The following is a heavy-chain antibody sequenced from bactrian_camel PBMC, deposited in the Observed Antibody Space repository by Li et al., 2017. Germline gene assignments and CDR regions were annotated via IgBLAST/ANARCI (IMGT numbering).Heavy chain of an antibody. J-gene: IGHJ4*01. CDR3: AADSPGYCAGGYFLSRNQARH. V-gene: IGHV3S53*01. CDR1: GYIHKNAC. CDR2: IFDRT. D-gene: IGHD1*01. Sequence: HVQLVESGGNSVQAGGSLKLSCTTSGYIHKNACMGWFRQAPGKEREGVAAIFDRTYYAGSVKGRFIISEDDSKKTVFLQMNNLRPEDTAEYYCAADSPGYCAGGYFLSRNQARHWGQGTQVTVS.